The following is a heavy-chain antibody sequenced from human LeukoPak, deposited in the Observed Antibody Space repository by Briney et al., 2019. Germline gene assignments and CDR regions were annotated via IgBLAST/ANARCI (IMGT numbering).Heavy chain of an antibody. J-gene: IGHJ4*02. CDR3: TRYNNDHFDY. D-gene: IGHD1-14*01. CDR1: GFTFGGYG. CDR2: IAYDGSRA. Sequence: GGSLRLSCAGSGFTFGGYGMHWFRQTPGKGLEWVAVIAYDGSRAFYADFVKGRFTISRDNSKNTMSVQMDDLRAEDTAVYYCTRYNNDHFDYWGQGTLVTVSS. V-gene: IGHV3-33*01.